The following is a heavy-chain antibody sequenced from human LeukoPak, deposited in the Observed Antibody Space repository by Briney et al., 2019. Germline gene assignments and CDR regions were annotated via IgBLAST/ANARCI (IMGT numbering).Heavy chain of an antibody. CDR3: ARVVYGDYVNYMDV. CDR2: ISWNSGSI. Sequence: PGGSLRLSCAASGFTFDDYAMHWVRQGPGKGLKWVSGISWNSGSIGYADSVKGRFTITRDNAKNSLYLQMNSLRAEDTALYYCARVVYGDYVNYMDVWGKGTTVTVSS. D-gene: IGHD4-17*01. V-gene: IGHV3-9*01. J-gene: IGHJ6*03. CDR1: GFTFDDYA.